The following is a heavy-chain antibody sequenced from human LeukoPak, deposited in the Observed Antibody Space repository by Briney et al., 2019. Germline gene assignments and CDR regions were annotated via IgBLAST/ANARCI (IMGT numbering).Heavy chain of an antibody. Sequence: LPGGSLRLSCAASGFTFSSYGMHWVRQAPGMGLEWVAVISYDGSNKYYADSVKGRFTISRDNSKNTLYPQMNSLRAEDTAVYYCASRGSSGTAMVKIFPFDCWGQGTLVTVSS. J-gene: IGHJ4*02. CDR2: ISYDGSNK. V-gene: IGHV3-30*03. CDR1: GFTFSSYG. D-gene: IGHD5-18*01. CDR3: ASRGSSGTAMVKIFPFDC.